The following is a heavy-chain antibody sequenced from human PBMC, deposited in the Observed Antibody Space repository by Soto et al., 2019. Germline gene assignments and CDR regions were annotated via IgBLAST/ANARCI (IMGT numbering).Heavy chain of an antibody. Sequence: GGSLRLSCAASGFTFSDHYMDWVRQAPGKGLEWIGRIRNKGNSYTTEYAAPVKGRFTISRDDSQNSLYLQMNSLKTEDTAVYYCAKDLGFYSSTWHYFDYWGQGTLVTVSS. J-gene: IGHJ4*02. V-gene: IGHV3-72*01. D-gene: IGHD6-13*01. CDR2: IRNKGNSYTT. CDR3: AKDLGFYSSTWHYFDY. CDR1: GFTFSDHY.